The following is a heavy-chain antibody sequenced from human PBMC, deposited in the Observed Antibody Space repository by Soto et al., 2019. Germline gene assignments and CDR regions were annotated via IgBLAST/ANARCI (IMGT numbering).Heavy chain of an antibody. D-gene: IGHD2-8*02. CDR1: GPTLTNYV. CDR3: ARGRASWYWNF. V-gene: IGHV1-3*01. Sequence: GASVKVSCKTFGPTLTNYVIHWVRQAPGQGLEWMGWINAGTGNTKYSQKLQDRLTISRDTSAATAYLDLSRLASEDTAVYYCARGRASWYWNFWGHGTLVTVSS. CDR2: INAGTGNT. J-gene: IGHJ4*01.